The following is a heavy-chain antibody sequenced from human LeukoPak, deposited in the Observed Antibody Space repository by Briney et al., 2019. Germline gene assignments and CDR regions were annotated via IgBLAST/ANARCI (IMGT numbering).Heavy chain of an antibody. CDR2: INHSGST. CDR1: GGSIISTIYY. Sequence: PSETLSLTCTVSGGSIISTIYYWGWIRQPPGKGLEWIGEINHSGSTNYNPSLKSRVTISVDTSKNQFSLKLSSVTAADTAVYYCARLYGSGTQDYWGQGTLVTVSS. D-gene: IGHD3-10*01. V-gene: IGHV4-39*07. J-gene: IGHJ4*02. CDR3: ARLYGSGTQDY.